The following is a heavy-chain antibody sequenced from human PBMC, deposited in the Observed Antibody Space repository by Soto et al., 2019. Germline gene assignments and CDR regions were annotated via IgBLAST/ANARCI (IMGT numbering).Heavy chain of an antibody. CDR1: GGSCTSNNW. J-gene: IGHJ4*02. CDR3: ASRDPGTSVDY. CDR2: IYRTGST. D-gene: IGHD1-7*01. V-gene: IGHV4-4*02. Sequence: SETLSLTCAVAGGSCTSNNWWTWVRQPPGQGLEWIGEIYRTGSTNYNPSLKSRVTISLDKSENQFSLKVTSLTAADTAVYYCASRDPGTSVDYWGQGTLVTV.